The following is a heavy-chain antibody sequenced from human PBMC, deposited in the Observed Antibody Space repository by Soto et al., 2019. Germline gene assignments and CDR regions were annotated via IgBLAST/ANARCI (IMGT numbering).Heavy chain of an antibody. V-gene: IGHV3-30-3*01. Sequence: QVQLVESGGGVVQPGRSLRLSCTASGFTLSTYAMHWVRQAPGKGLEWVAVIASDGTSKYYADSVKGRFTISRDNSKNTLYLQMNSLRAEDTAVYFCARDGGSYWGQGTQVLVSS. CDR2: IASDGTSK. J-gene: IGHJ4*02. CDR1: GFTLSTYA. CDR3: ARDGGSY. D-gene: IGHD3-16*01.